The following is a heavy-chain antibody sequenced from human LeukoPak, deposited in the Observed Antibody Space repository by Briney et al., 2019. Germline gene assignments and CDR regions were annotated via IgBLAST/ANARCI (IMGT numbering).Heavy chain of an antibody. CDR1: GFTVRSNY. D-gene: IGHD3-16*01. Sequence: GGSLRLSCAVSGFTVRSNYMSWVRQAPGKGLECVANIKEDGSEKYYVDSVKGRFTISRDNAKNSLYLQMNSLRAEDTAVYYCARQGDDYWGHGTLVTVSS. CDR3: ARQGDDY. CDR2: IKEDGSEK. J-gene: IGHJ4*01. V-gene: IGHV3-7*01.